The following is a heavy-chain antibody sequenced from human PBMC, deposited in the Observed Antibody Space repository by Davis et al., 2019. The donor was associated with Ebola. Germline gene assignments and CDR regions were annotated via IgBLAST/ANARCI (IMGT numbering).Heavy chain of an antibody. V-gene: IGHV3-7*03. Sequence: GESLKISCAASGFTFSSYWMSWVRQAPGKGLEWVANIKQDGSEKYYVDSVKGRFTISRDNSKNTLYLQMNSLRAEDTAVYYCAKDKYYYDSGCKDYWGQGTLVTVSS. D-gene: IGHD3-22*01. J-gene: IGHJ4*02. CDR2: IKQDGSEK. CDR3: AKDKYYYDSGCKDY. CDR1: GFTFSSYW.